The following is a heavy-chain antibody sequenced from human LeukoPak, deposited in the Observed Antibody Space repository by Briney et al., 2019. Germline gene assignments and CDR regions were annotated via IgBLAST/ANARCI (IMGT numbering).Heavy chain of an antibody. CDR2: IYYSGSAGST. CDR3: ARHLYDKTGRPLDS. CDR1: GDSINSGVSY. Sequence: SETLSLTCSVSGDSINSGVSYWAWIRQPPGKGLEWIGTIYYSGSAGSTYYNPSLKSRVTISVDTSKYQFSLNLSSVTAADTAIYYCARHLYDKTGRPLDSWGQGTLVTVSS. D-gene: IGHD3-9*01. J-gene: IGHJ4*02. V-gene: IGHV4-39*01.